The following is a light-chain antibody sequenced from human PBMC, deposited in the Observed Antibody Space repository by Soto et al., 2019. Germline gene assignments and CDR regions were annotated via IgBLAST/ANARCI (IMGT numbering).Light chain of an antibody. V-gene: IGKV3-15*01. CDR1: QSVSSN. CDR3: QQYNNWRGT. CDR2: GAS. J-gene: IGKJ1*01. Sequence: EIVMMQSPATLSVSPGERATLSCRASQSVSSNLAWYQQKPGQAPRLLIYGASTRATGITARFSGSRSGTEFTLTISSLQSEDFAVYYCQQYNNWRGTFGQGTKVEIK.